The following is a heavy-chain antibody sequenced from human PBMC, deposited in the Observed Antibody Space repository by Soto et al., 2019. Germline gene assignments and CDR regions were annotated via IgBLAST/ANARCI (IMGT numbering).Heavy chain of an antibody. J-gene: IGHJ6*02. CDR3: AADLGYYGSGSYYTSRSSYYGMVV. CDR2: IVVGSGNT. Sequence: SLKVSCKASGFTFTSSAVQWVRQARGQRLEWIGWIVVGSGNTNYAQKFQERVTITRDMSTSTAYMELSSLRSEDTAVYYCAADLGYYGSGSYYTSRSSYYGMVVWGQARTVTVPS. V-gene: IGHV1-58*01. CDR1: GFTFTSSA. D-gene: IGHD3-10*01.